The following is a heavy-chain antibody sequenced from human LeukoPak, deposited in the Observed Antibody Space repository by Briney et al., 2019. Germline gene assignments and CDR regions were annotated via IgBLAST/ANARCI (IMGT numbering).Heavy chain of an antibody. CDR2: IRYDGSNK. V-gene: IGHV3-30*02. J-gene: IGHJ4*02. Sequence: GGSLRLSCAASGFTFSSYGMHWVRQAPGKGLEWVAFIRYDGSNKYYADSVKGRFTISRDNSKNTLYLQMNSLRAEDTAVYYCARARRPVGSVDYWGQGTLVTVSS. D-gene: IGHD4-23*01. CDR1: GFTFSSYG. CDR3: ARARRPVGSVDY.